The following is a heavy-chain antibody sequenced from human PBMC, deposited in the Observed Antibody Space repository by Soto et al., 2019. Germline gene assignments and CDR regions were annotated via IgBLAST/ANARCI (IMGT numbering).Heavy chain of an antibody. J-gene: IGHJ4*02. V-gene: IGHV3-21*01. CDR2: ISSISTYI. D-gene: IGHD6-6*01. CDR1: GFTFSAYT. CDR3: ARVNIAARDY. Sequence: EVQLVESGGGLVKPGGSLRLSCAVSGFTFSAYTMSWVRQPPGKGLEWVATISSISTYIKYADSVKGRFTISRDNARNSLYLQMDSLRVEDTAVYYYARVNIAARDYWGQGTLVTVSS.